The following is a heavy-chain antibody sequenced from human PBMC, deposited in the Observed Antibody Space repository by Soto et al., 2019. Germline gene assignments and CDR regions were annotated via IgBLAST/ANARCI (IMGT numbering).Heavy chain of an antibody. CDR3: AKRHYYGSGSFALAT. Sequence: ESGGGLVQPGGSLRLSCAGSGFTFSSNAMSWVRQAPGKGLEWVSSVSGDGYASDYADSVKGRLTVSRHNSKNTLYLQMNSLRAEDTAVYYCAKRHYYGSGSFALATWGQGTLVTVSS. CDR1: GFTFSSNA. CDR2: VSGDGYAS. D-gene: IGHD3-10*01. V-gene: IGHV3-23*01. J-gene: IGHJ4*03.